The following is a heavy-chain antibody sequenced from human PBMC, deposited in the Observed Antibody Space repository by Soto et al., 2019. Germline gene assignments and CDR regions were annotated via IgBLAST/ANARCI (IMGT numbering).Heavy chain of an antibody. V-gene: IGHV4-30-4*01. J-gene: IGHJ4*02. CDR1: GGSISTVDYW. Sequence: QVQLQESGPGLVKPSQTLSLTCTVSGGSISTVDYWWSWIRQSPDMGLEWIGHIYDGGRTYNNPSLEMRVTRSVDTSKSQLSLTLSSVSAADTAVYYCARGPSGDKVDSWGQGTLVTVSS. CDR2: IYDGGRT. D-gene: IGHD7-27*01. CDR3: ARGPSGDKVDS.